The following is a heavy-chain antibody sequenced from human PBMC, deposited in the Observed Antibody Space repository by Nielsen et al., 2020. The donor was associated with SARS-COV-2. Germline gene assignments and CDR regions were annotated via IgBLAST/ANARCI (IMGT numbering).Heavy chain of an antibody. CDR3: ARQGFSWARRETNWFDP. V-gene: IGHV4-39*01. CDR2: IYYSGST. Sequence: GSLRLSCTVSGGSISSSSYYWGWIRQPPGKGLEWIGSIYYSGSTYYNPSLKSRVTISVDTSKNQFSLKLSSVTAADTAVYYCARQGFSWARRETNWFDPWGQGTLVTVSS. D-gene: IGHD6-6*01. J-gene: IGHJ5*02. CDR1: GGSISSSSYY.